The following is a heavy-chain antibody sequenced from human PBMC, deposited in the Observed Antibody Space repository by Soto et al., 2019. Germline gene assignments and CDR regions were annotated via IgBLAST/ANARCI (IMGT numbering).Heavy chain of an antibody. CDR3: ASGYSSGWYHPGQLFDP. V-gene: IGHV1-3*01. J-gene: IGHJ5*02. CDR2: INAGNGNT. D-gene: IGHD6-19*01. CDR1: GYTFTSYA. Sequence: ASVKVSCKASGYTFTSYAMHWVRQAPGQRLEWMGWINAGNGNTKYSQKFQGRVTITRDTSASTAYMELSSLRSEDTAVYYCASGYSSGWYHPGQLFDPWGQGTLVTVSS.